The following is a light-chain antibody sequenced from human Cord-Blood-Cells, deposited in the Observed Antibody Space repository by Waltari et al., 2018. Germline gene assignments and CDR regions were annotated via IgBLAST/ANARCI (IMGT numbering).Light chain of an antibody. Sequence: QSALTQPASVSGSPGQSITISCTGTSSDVGGYNYVSWYQQHPGKAPKLMIYDVSKRPSGVSKRFSGYKSGNTASLTISGLQADDEADYYCSSYTSSSTLVFGGGTKLTVL. CDR1: SSDVGGYNY. J-gene: IGLJ3*02. CDR2: DVS. CDR3: SSYTSSSTLV. V-gene: IGLV2-14*01.